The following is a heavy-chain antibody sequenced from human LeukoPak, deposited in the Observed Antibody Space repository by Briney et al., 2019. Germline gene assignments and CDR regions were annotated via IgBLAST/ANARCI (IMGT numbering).Heavy chain of an antibody. CDR3: ATGRSGLSDAFDI. D-gene: IGHD3-10*01. CDR2: FDPEDGET. J-gene: IGHJ3*02. CDR1: EYNLTELS. Sequence: ASVEVSCKVSEYNLTELSMHWVRQTPGKGLGLRGGFDPEDGETICAQKFQGRVTMTEDTSTDTAYMGLSSLRSEDTAVYYCATGRSGLSDAFDIWGQGTMVTVSS. V-gene: IGHV1-24*01.